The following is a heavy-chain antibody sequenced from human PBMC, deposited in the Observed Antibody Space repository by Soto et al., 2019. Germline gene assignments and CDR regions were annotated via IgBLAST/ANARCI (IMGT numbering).Heavy chain of an antibody. J-gene: IGHJ4*02. CDR1: CGSIISYY. V-gene: IGHV4-59*01. CDR3: AREVSYGDYGY. Sequence: SETLSLTCTFSCGSIISYYWSWIRQPPGKGLEWIGYIYYSGSTNYNPSLKSRVTISVDTSKNQFSLKLSSVTAADTAVYYCAREVSYGDYGYWGQGTLVTVSS. D-gene: IGHD4-17*01. CDR2: IYYSGST.